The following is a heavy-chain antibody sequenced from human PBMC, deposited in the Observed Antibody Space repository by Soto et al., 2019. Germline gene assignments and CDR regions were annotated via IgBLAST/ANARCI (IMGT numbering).Heavy chain of an antibody. J-gene: IGHJ4*02. D-gene: IGHD5-12*01. V-gene: IGHV3-11*01. CDR1: GFTFTDYY. Sequence: PGGSLRLSCAASGFTFTDYYMSWIRQAPGKGLEWVSYISSRSSTIYYADSVKGRFTISKDNAKISLYLQMNSLRAEDTAVYYCARERTPHCSAYDWDLWGKGTLVTVSS. CDR2: ISSRSSTI. CDR3: ARERTPHCSAYDWDL.